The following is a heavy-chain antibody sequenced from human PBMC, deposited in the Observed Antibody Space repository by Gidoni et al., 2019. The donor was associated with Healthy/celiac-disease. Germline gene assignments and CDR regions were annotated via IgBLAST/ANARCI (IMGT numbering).Heavy chain of an antibody. CDR1: VFTFSTYA. Sequence: EVQLVESGGGLVQPGGSVSPSCAASVFTFSTYALCWVRQAPGKGLEWVSAISGSGGSTYYADSVKGRFTISRDNSKNTLYLQMNSLRAEDTAVYYCAKDPRGLIVVVITKYYFDYWGQGTLVTVSS. J-gene: IGHJ4*02. CDR2: ISGSGGST. CDR3: AKDPRGLIVVVITKYYFDY. D-gene: IGHD3-22*01. V-gene: IGHV3-23*04.